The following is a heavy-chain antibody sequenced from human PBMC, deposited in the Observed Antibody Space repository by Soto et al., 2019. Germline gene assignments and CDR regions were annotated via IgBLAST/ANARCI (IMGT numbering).Heavy chain of an antibody. J-gene: IGHJ3*02. D-gene: IGHD3-22*01. CDR3: ARDGRSSSGYYRYDGFGI. CDR1: ALTFSNYE. Sequence: ALRPQRVSRAASALTFSNYELHRVRQDPEKGLDRVSYISSSGSTIYYADDVKGRLTIFRDNAKNSLYLQMNSLRAEDTAVYYCARDGRSSSGYYRYDGFGIWGQGTMCTVSS. V-gene: IGHV3-48*03. CDR2: ISSSGSTI.